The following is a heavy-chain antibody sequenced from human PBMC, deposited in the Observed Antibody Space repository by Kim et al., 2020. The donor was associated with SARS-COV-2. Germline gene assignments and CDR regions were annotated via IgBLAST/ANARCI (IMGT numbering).Heavy chain of an antibody. J-gene: IGHJ6*02. CDR3: ARVNAYCSSTSCYDKFYYYYGMDV. CDR1: GGTFSSYA. Sequence: SVKVSCKASGGTFSSYAISWVRQAPGQGLEWMGGIIPIFGTANYAQKFQGRVTITADESTSTAYMELSSLRSEDTAVYYCARVNAYCSSTSCYDKFYYYYGMDVWGQGTTVTVSS. CDR2: IIPIFGTA. V-gene: IGHV1-69*13. D-gene: IGHD2-2*01.